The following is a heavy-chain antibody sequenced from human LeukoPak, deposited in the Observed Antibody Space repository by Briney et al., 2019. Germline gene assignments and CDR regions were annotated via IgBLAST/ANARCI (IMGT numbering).Heavy chain of an antibody. Sequence: GGSLRLSCAASGFTFSSYGMSWVRQAPGKGLEWVSAISGSGGSTYYADSVKGRFTISRDNSKNTLYLQMNSLRAEDTAVYYCAKNYGSGSYYRWYFDYWGQGTLVTVSS. J-gene: IGHJ4*02. V-gene: IGHV3-23*01. D-gene: IGHD3-10*01. CDR3: AKNYGSGSYYRWYFDY. CDR1: GFTFSSYG. CDR2: ISGSGGST.